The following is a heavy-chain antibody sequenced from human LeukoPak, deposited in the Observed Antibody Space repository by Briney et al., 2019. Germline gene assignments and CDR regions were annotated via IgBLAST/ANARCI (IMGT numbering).Heavy chain of an antibody. D-gene: IGHD2-2*01. V-gene: IGHV3-23*01. CDR1: GFTFSSYA. Sequence: GGSLRLSCAASGFTFSSYAMSWVRQAPGKGLEWVSSISGSGGSIYYADSVKGRFTISRDNSKNTLYLQMNSLRAEDTAVYYCAKGEVDSCFDYWGQGTLVTVSS. J-gene: IGHJ4*02. CDR2: ISGSGGSI. CDR3: AKGEVDSCFDY.